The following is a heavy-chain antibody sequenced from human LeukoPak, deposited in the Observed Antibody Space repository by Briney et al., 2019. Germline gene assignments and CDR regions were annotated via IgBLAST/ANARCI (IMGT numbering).Heavy chain of an antibody. D-gene: IGHD3-10*01. CDR1: GGTFSSYA. CDR2: IIPILGIA. CDR3: ARDHVIKQAPPGY. J-gene: IGHJ4*02. V-gene: IGHV1-69*04. Sequence: EASVKVSCKASGGTFSSYAISWVRQAPGQGLEWMGRIIPILGIANYAQKFQGRVTITADKSTSTAYMELSSLRAEDTAVYYCARDHVIKQAPPGYWGQGTLVTVSS.